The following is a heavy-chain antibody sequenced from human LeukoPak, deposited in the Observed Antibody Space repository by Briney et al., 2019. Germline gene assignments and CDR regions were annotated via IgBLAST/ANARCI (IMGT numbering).Heavy chain of an antibody. D-gene: IGHD6-19*01. V-gene: IGHV3-48*01. CDR1: GFTFSSYS. CDR2: ISSSSSTI. Sequence: QAGGSLRLSCAASGFTFSSYSMNWVRQAPGKGLEWVSYISSSSSTIYYADSVKGRFTISRDNAKNSLYLQMNSLRAEDTAVYYCARAVEGTGLDYWGQGTLVTVSS. J-gene: IGHJ4*02. CDR3: ARAVEGTGLDY.